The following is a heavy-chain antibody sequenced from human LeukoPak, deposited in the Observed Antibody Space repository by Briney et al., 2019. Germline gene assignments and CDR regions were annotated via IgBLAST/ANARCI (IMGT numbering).Heavy chain of an antibody. CDR1: GGSISSYY. Sequence: SETLSLTCTVSGGSISSYYWSWIRQPPGKGLEWIGYIYYSGSTNYKPSLKSRVTISVETSKNQFSLKLRSVTAADTAVYYCARAQKYYFDYWGQGTLVTVSS. CDR2: IYYSGST. CDR3: ARAQKYYFDY. J-gene: IGHJ4*02. V-gene: IGHV4-59*01.